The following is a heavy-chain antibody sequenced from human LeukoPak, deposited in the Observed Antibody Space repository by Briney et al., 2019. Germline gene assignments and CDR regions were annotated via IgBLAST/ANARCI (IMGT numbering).Heavy chain of an antibody. J-gene: IGHJ4*02. CDR1: GYTLTELS. CDR3: ATWPQKSDDY. V-gene: IGHV1-24*01. CDR2: FDPEDGET. Sequence: ASVTVSCKVSGYTLTELSMHWVRQAPGKGLEWMEGFDPEDGETIYAQKFQGRVTMTEDTSTDTAYMEPSSLRSEDTAVYYCATWPQKSDDYWGQGTLVTVSS.